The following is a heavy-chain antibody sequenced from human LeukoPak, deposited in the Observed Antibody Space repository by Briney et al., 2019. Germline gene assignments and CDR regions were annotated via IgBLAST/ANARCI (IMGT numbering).Heavy chain of an antibody. Sequence: SQTLSLTCAISGDSVSSNSAAWNWIRQSPSRGLEWLGRTYYRSKWYNDYAVSVESRITINPDTSKNQFSLQLNSVTPEDTAVYYCARGGSAGIAARGAFDIWGQGTMVTVSS. J-gene: IGHJ3*02. V-gene: IGHV6-1*01. CDR2: TYYRSKWYN. CDR3: ARGGSAGIAARGAFDI. D-gene: IGHD6-6*01. CDR1: GDSVSSNSAA.